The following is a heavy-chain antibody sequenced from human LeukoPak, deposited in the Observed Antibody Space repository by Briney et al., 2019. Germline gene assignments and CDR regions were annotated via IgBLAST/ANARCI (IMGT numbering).Heavy chain of an antibody. J-gene: IGHJ3*02. V-gene: IGHV4-59*01. CDR1: GGSISSYY. D-gene: IGHD6-19*01. CDR2: IYYSGST. Sequence: SETLSLTCTVSGGSISSYYWSWIRQPPGKGLEWIGYIYYSGSTNYNPSLKSRVTISVDTSKNQFSLKLSSVTAADTAVYYCARSGWLGDAFDIWGQGTMDTVSS. CDR3: ARSGWLGDAFDI.